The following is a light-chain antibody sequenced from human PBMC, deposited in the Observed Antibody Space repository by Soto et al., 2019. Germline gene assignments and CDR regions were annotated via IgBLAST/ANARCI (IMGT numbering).Light chain of an antibody. J-gene: IGKJ4*01. Sequence: PGERATLSCGASQSVGNNYLGWYQLKPGLAPRLLIFEASRRATGIPDRFSGSGSGTDFTLTISRLEPEDFAMYYCHQYATPPLTFGGGIKVDI. V-gene: IGKV3D-20*01. CDR3: HQYATPPLT. CDR2: EAS. CDR1: QSVGNNY.